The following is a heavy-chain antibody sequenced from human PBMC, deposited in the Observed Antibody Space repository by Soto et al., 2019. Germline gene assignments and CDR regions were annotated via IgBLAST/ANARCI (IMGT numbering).Heavy chain of an antibody. V-gene: IGHV3-23*01. CDR3: AKRRYDSSGYSFDY. J-gene: IGHJ4*02. Sequence: GGSLRLSCAASGVTFSSYAMSWVRQAPGKGLEWVSAISGSGGSTYYADSVKGRFTISRDNSKNTLYLQMNSLGAEDTAVYYCAKRRYDSSGYSFDYWGQETLVTVSS. CDR1: GVTFSSYA. CDR2: ISGSGGST. D-gene: IGHD3-22*01.